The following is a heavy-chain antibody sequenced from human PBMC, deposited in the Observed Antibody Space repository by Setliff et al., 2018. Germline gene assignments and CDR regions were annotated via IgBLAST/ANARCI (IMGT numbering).Heavy chain of an antibody. CDR3: ARGSFPYDNSGFDY. Sequence: TLSLTCSVSGASISSDGYYWSWIRQYPGKGLEWIGYIYYSGSTYYNPSLKSRVTISLDTSENQFSLELTSVTAADTAVYYCARGSFPYDNSGFDYWGQGTLVTVSS. D-gene: IGHD3-22*01. J-gene: IGHJ4*02. CDR1: GASISSDGYY. V-gene: IGHV4-31*03. CDR2: IYYSGST.